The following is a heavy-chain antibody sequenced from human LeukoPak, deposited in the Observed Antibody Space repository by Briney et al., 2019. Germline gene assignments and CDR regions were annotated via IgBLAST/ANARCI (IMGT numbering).Heavy chain of an antibody. V-gene: IGHV5-51*01. D-gene: IGHD3-3*01. Sequence: GESLKIPRKGYGYRFSNYYIAWVRKMHGKNLEWMGIIYPGDSDTTYSPSFQGQVTMSADKSISAAYLQWSSLKASDTAMYYCARGSIYHDYWGQGTLVTVSS. CDR3: ARGSIYHDY. CDR1: GYRFSNYY. CDR2: IYPGDSDT. J-gene: IGHJ4*02.